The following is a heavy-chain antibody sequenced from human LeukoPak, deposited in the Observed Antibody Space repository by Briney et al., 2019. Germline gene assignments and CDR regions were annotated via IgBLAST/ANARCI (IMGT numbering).Heavy chain of an antibody. CDR2: IIPIFGTA. CDR3: ARGNYYDSSGSTRGAFDI. CDR1: GGTFSSYA. J-gene: IGHJ3*02. D-gene: IGHD3-22*01. Sequence: SVNVSCKASGGTFSSYAISWVRQAPGQGLEWMGGIIPIFGTANYAQKFQGRVTSTADESTSTDYMELSSLRSEDTAVYYCARGNYYDSSGSTRGAFDIWGQGTMVTVSS. V-gene: IGHV1-69*13.